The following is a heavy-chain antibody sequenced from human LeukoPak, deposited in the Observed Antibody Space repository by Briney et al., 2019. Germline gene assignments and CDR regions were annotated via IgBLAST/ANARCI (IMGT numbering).Heavy chain of an antibody. D-gene: IGHD3-3*01. CDR3: AREKAYDFWSGYEFDY. J-gene: IGHJ4*02. CDR2: INHGGST. Sequence: SETLSLTCAVYDGSFSGYYWSWIRQPPGKGLEWIGEINHGGSTNYNPSLKSRVTISVDTSKNQFSLKLSSVTAADTAVYYCAREKAYDFWSGYEFDYWGQGTLVTVSS. V-gene: IGHV4-34*01. CDR1: DGSFSGYY.